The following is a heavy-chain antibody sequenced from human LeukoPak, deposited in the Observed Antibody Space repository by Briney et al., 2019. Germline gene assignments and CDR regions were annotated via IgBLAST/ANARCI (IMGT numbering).Heavy chain of an antibody. J-gene: IGHJ3*01. V-gene: IGHV3-23*01. D-gene: IGHD4-17*01. CDR3: TKDPNGDYVGAFDF. Sequence: GGSLRLSCAASTFAFSSYAMTWVRQAPGKGLEWVSSITATGGISYADFVKGRFTISRDNSKSTLYLQMNSLRAKDTAVYYCTKDPNGDYVGAFDFWGQGTMVTVSS. CDR2: ITATGGIS. CDR1: TFAFSSYA.